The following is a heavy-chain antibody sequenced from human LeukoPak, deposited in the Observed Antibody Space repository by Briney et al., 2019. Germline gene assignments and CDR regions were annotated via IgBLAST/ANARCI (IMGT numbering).Heavy chain of an antibody. J-gene: IGHJ4*02. D-gene: IGHD6-13*01. V-gene: IGHV3-48*01. CDR2: ISSRGTTK. CDR1: GFTFSSSR. CDR3: ANFEPGYTSSWYAEF. Sequence: GGSLRLSCEVSGFTFSSSRMNWVRQAPGKGLEWVSNISSRGTTKHYADSVKGRFTISRDNAKNALYLQMNSLRVEDTAVYYCANFEPGYTSSWYAEFWGQGTLVTVSS.